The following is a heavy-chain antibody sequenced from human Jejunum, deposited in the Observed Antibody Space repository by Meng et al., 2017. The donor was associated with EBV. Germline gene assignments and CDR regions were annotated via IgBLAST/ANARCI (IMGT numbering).Heavy chain of an antibody. Sequence: HITFKVFGTPSFKPPHTLMLPCRSLGFSVCTSEEGVRWLRQSPGRSLEWLAVIYWDNDKRYSPSLKSRLTATRDTSKNQVVLTMTNMDPVDTDIYYCEHRSWDSSGWYGGQFDSWGQGPLVTVSS. CDR1: GFSVCTSEEG. J-gene: IGHJ4*02. CDR3: EHRSWDSSGWYGGQFDS. D-gene: IGHD6-19*01. V-gene: IGHV2-5*02. CDR2: IYWDNDK.